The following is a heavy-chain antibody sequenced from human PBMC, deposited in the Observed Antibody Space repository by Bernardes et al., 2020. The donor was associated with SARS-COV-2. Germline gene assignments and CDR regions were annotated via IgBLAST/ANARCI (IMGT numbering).Heavy chain of an antibody. CDR1: GFTFSRYS. CDR3: ARETSPEHRYGPAGIYYGMDV. D-gene: IGHD5-18*01. Sequence: GSLRLSCAASGFTFSRYSMHWVRQAPGKGLEWVAVIWYDGSNKYYPDSVKGRFTISRDNSKNTLYLQMNSLRAEDTAVYHCARETSPEHRYGPAGIYYGMDVWGQGTTVTVSS. J-gene: IGHJ6*02. CDR2: IWYDGSNK. V-gene: IGHV3-33*01.